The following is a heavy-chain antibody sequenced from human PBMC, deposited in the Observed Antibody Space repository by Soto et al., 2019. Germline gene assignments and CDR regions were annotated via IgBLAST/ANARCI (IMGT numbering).Heavy chain of an antibody. CDR1: GFTFSSYA. D-gene: IGHD3-22*01. CDR3: AIEFTPIRYYYDSSAYSNLDY. J-gene: IGHJ4*02. CDR2: ISYDGSNK. V-gene: IGHV3-30-3*01. Sequence: GGSLRLSCAASGFTFSSYAMHWVRQAPGKGLEWVAVISYDGSNKYYADSVKGRFTISRDNSKNTLYLQMNSLRAEDTAVYYCAIEFTPIRYYYDSSAYSNLDYWAQ.